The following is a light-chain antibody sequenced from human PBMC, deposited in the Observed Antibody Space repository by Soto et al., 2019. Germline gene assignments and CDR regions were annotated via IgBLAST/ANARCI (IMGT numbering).Light chain of an antibody. CDR1: SSDIGYYNY. CDR3: CSNTETYLYV. J-gene: IGLJ1*01. Sequence: QSALTQPRSVSGSPGQSVTISCSGTSSDIGYYNYISWYQQHPDKAPKLIIYDVTERPSGVPDRFSGSKSGNTASLTISGLQAEDEADYYCCSNTETYLYVFGPGTKLTVL. CDR2: DVT. V-gene: IGLV2-11*01.